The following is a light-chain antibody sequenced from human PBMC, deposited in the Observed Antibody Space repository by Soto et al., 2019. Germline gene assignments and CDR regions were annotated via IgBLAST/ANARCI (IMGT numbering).Light chain of an antibody. Sequence: MTQTSLSLSIIPGQTASISCKSSQSLLHSDGKTYFYWYVQKAGQAPQPLIYEVSNRFSGVPERFSGSGSRTDFTLKISRVEADDVGIYYCMQAIDIPWTFGQGTKVEIK. J-gene: IGKJ1*01. CDR3: MQAIDIPWT. CDR2: EVS. CDR1: QSLLHSDGKTY. V-gene: IGKV2-29*03.